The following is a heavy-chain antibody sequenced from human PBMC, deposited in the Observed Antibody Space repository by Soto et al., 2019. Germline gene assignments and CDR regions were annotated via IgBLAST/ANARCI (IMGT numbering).Heavy chain of an antibody. CDR2: IYPGDSDS. CDR3: ARLGGGGSSWYFLRYFDY. J-gene: IGHJ4*02. CDR1: GYSFTSYW. D-gene: IGHD6-13*01. V-gene: IGHV5-51*01. Sequence: EVQLVQSGAEVKKPGESLKISCKGSGYSFTSYWIGWVRQMPGKGLEWMGIIYPGDSDSRYSPSFQGQVTVSADKSISTAYMQWSSLKASDSAMYYCARLGGGGSSWYFLRYFDYWGQGTLVTVSS.